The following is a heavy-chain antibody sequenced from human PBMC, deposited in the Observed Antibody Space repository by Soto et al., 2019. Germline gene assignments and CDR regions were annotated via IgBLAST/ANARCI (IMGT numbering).Heavy chain of an antibody. CDR2: ISAYNGNT. CDR1: GYTFTSYG. J-gene: IGHJ4*02. D-gene: IGHD1-26*01. CDR3: ARDLSIVGATKFDY. V-gene: IGHV1-18*04. Sequence: VSVKVSCKASGYTFTSYGISWVRQAPGQGLEWMGWISAYNGNTNYAQKLQGRVTMTTDTSTSTAYMELRSLRSDDTAVYYCARDLSIVGATKFDYWGQGTLVTVSS.